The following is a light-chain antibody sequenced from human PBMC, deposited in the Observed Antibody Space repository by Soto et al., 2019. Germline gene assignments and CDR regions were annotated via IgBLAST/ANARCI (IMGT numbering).Light chain of an antibody. V-gene: IGKV1-39*01. CDR1: QTVSTY. J-gene: IGKJ1*01. Sequence: DTQMTQSPSSLSASVGDRISITCRASQTVSTYLNWYQQKPGKAPTLLISATSTLQSGVPSRFSGSGSGTDFTLTITSLQPEDFATYYCQQTYTTPRTFGQGNKVAIK. CDR2: ATS. CDR3: QQTYTTPRT.